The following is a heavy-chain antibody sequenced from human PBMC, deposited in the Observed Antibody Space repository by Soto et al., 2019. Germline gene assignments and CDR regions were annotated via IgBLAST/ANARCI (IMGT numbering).Heavy chain of an antibody. V-gene: IGHV3-33*01. D-gene: IGHD2-15*01. J-gene: IGHJ6*02. Sequence: PGGSLRLSCAASGFTFSSYGMHWVRQAPGKGLEWVAVIWYDGSNKYYADSVKGRFTISRDNSKNTLYLQMNSLRAEDTAVYYCARDTRQYYYYYYGMDVWGQGTTVTVSS. CDR2: IWYDGSNK. CDR1: GFTFSSYG. CDR3: ARDTRQYYYYYYGMDV.